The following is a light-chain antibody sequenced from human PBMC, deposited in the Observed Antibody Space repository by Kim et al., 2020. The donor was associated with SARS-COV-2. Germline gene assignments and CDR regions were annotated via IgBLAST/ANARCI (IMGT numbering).Light chain of an antibody. CDR1: QSVSSSY. V-gene: IGKV3-20*01. Sequence: PGERATRSCRASQSVSSSYLAWYQQKPGQAPRLLIYGASSRATGIPDRFSGSGSGTDFTLTISRLEPEDFAVYYCQQYGSSPPLTFGGGTKVDIK. J-gene: IGKJ4*01. CDR2: GAS. CDR3: QQYGSSPPLT.